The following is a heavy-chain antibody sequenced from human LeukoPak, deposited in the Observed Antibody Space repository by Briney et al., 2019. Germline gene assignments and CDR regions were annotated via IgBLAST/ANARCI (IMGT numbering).Heavy chain of an antibody. CDR2: IYTSGST. J-gene: IGHJ6*03. D-gene: IGHD2-8*01. Sequence: PSDTLSLICTVSSRSINSGSDYWSWIRQPAGKGLEWIGRIYTSGSTNYNPSLKSRVTISVYTSKNQFSLKLSSVTAADTAVYYCARGLSAPRVFCYMDVWGKGTTVTISS. V-gene: IGHV4-61*02. CDR1: SRSINSGSDY. CDR3: ARGLSAPRVFCYMDV.